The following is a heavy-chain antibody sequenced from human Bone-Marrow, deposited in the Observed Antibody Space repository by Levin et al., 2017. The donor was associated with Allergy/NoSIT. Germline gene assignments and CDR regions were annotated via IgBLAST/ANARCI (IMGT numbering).Heavy chain of an antibody. CDR2: IKSKTDGGTT. J-gene: IGHJ3*02. D-gene: IGHD3-22*01. CDR1: GFTFSNAW. Sequence: SCAASGFTFSNAWMSWVRQAPGKGLEWVGRIKSKTDGGTTDYAAPVKGRFTISRDDSKNTLYLQMNSLKTEDTAVYYCTTDEVTMIVVDLGAFDIWGQGTMVTVSS. CDR3: TTDEVTMIVVDLGAFDI. V-gene: IGHV3-15*01.